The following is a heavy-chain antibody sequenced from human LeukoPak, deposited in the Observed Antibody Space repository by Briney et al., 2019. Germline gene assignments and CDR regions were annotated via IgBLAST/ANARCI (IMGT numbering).Heavy chain of an antibody. CDR2: IYPDDSDT. Sequence: GESLKISCKAFGYSFIDYWIAWVRQMPGKGLEWIGIIYPDDSDTTYSPSFQGQVTISADKSISTAYLQWSSLKASDTAMYYCARLLRAAAAGTPPSLDDAFDIWGQGTMVTVSS. CDR3: ARLLRAAAAGTPPSLDDAFDI. J-gene: IGHJ3*02. D-gene: IGHD6-13*01. CDR1: GYSFIDYW. V-gene: IGHV5-51*01.